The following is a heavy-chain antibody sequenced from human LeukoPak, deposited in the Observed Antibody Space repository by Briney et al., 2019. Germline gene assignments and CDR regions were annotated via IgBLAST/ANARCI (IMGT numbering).Heavy chain of an antibody. D-gene: IGHD5-12*01. CDR1: GFSLTTSGVG. CDR3: ARRHNRGYVPFDY. CDR2: IYRDDDK. J-gene: IGHJ4*02. V-gene: IGHV2-5*02. Sequence: PTLVNPTQTLTLTCTFSGFSLTTSGVGGGWIRHPPGKALEWLALIYRDDDKRYSPSLNSRLTITKDTSKNQVVLTMTNMDPVDTGTYFCARRHNRGYVPFDYWGQGILVTVSS.